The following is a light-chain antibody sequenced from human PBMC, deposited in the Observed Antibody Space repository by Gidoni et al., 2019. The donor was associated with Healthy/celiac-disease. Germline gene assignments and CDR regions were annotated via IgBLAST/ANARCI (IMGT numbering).Light chain of an antibody. CDR2: AAS. V-gene: IGKV1-39*01. CDR1: QSISSY. CDR3: QQSYSTPRT. Sequence: IQMTQSPSSLSASVGDIVTITCRASQSISSYLNWYQQKPGKAPKLLIYAASSLQSGVTSRFSGSGSGTDFTLTISSLQPEDFATYYCQQSYSTPRTFGQGTKVEIK. J-gene: IGKJ1*01.